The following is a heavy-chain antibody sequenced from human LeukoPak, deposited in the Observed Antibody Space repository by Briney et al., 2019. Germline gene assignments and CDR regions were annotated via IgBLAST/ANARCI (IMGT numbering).Heavy chain of an antibody. V-gene: IGHV4-38-2*01. CDR1: GYSISSGYY. Sequence: SETLSLTCAVSGYSISSGYYWGWIRQPPGKGLEWIGSIYHSGSTYYNPSLKSRVTISVDTSKNHFSMKLTSVTAADTAVYSCARAPRAYYDSSGYHGWFDPWGQGTLVTVSS. D-gene: IGHD3-22*01. CDR2: IYHSGST. J-gene: IGHJ5*02. CDR3: ARAPRAYYDSSGYHGWFDP.